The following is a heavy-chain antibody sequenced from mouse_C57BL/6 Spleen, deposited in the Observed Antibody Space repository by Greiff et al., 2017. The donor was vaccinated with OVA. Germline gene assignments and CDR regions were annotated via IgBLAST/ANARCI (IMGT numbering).Heavy chain of an antibody. Sequence: QVQLKQPGAELVKPGASVKLSCKASGYTFTSYWMHWVKQRPGQGLEWIGMIHPNSGSTNYNEKFKSKATLTVDKSSSTAYMQLSSLTSEDSAVYYCARSGSSPYWYFDVWGTGTTVTVSS. D-gene: IGHD1-1*01. CDR2: IHPNSGST. J-gene: IGHJ1*03. CDR1: GYTFTSYW. CDR3: ARSGSSPYWYFDV. V-gene: IGHV1-64*01.